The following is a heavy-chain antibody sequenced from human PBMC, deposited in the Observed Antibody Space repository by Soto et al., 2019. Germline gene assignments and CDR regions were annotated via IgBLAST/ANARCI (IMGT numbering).Heavy chain of an antibody. D-gene: IGHD1-26*01. CDR3: AKDQEWELLQGPGGA. V-gene: IGHV3-30*18. J-gene: IGHJ4*02. CDR2: ISYDGSNK. CDR1: GFTFSSYG. Sequence: ESGGGVVQPGRSLRLSCAASGFTFSSYGMHWVRQAPGKGLEWVAVISYDGSNKYYADSVKGRFTISRDNSKNTLYLQMNSLRAEDTAVYYCAKDQEWELLQGPGGAWGQGTLVTVSS.